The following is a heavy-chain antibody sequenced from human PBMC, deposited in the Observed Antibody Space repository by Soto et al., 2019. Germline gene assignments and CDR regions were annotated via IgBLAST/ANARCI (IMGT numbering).Heavy chain of an antibody. J-gene: IGHJ5*02. CDR2: MNPNSGNT. D-gene: IGHD5-18*01. CDR1: GYTFTSYD. V-gene: IGHV1-8*01. CDR3: AREVGLDTAES. Sequence: QVQLVQSGAEVKKPGASVKVSCKASGYTFTSYDVNWVRQATGQGLEWMGWMNPNSGNTGYVHKFQGKVTLTRNTSISTAYMELSSLRSEDTAVYSWAREVGLDTAESWGQGTLVTVSS.